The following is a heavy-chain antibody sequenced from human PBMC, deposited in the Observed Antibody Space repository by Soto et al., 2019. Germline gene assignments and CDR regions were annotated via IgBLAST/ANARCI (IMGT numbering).Heavy chain of an antibody. J-gene: IGHJ4*02. D-gene: IGHD3-10*01. CDR1: GFTFSTYA. CDR3: AKDSDRPGWFGQFDH. Sequence: EVQLLESGGDLIEPGGSLRLSCAASGFTFSTYAMDWVRQAPGKGLEWVSGIISYGDYTYYADSVRGRFTISRDNSRNRLYLEMNSLRGDDTAIYYCAKDSDRPGWFGQFDHWGQGDLVTVSS. V-gene: IGHV3-23*01. CDR2: IISYGDYT.